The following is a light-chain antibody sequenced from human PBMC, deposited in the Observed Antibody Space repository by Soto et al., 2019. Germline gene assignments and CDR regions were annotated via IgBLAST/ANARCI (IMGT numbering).Light chain of an antibody. J-gene: IGKJ4*01. CDR3: QQYDHLPLT. Sequence: DIPMTQSPSSLSASVGDRVTITCQASQDITNYLNWYQQKPGKAPKLLIYDASYLETWVPSRFRVSGSETDFTFTISSLQPEDVATYYCQQYDHLPLTFGGGTKVEIK. V-gene: IGKV1-33*01. CDR1: QDITNY. CDR2: DAS.